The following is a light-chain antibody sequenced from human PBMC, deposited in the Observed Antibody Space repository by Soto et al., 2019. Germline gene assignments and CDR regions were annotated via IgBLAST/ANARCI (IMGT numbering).Light chain of an antibody. V-gene: IGLV1-40*01. CDR2: GNS. Sequence: QSALTQPPSVSGAPGQRVTISCTGSSSNIGAGYDVHWYQQLPGTAPKLLIYGNSNRPSGVPDRFSGSKSGTSASLAITGLQAEDEADYYCQSYDSSMSGSGFGGGTKLTVL. CDR1: SSNIGAGYD. J-gene: IGLJ3*02. CDR3: QSYDSSMSGSG.